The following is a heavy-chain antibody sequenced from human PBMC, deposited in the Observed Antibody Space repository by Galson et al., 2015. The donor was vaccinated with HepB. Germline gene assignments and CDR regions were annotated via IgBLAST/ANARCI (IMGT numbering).Heavy chain of an antibody. CDR3: ARFPAYYFDY. CDR1: GYSFATYA. J-gene: IGHJ4*02. Sequence: SVKVSCKASGYSFATYAMNWVRQAPGQGLEWMGWINTNTGNPTYAQGFTGRFVFSLDTSVRTAYLQINSLKAEDTAVYYCARFPAYYFDYWGQGTLVTVSS. CDR2: INTNTGNP. V-gene: IGHV7-4-1*02.